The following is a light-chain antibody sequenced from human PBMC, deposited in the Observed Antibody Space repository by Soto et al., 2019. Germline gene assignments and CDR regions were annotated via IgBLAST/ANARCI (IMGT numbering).Light chain of an antibody. Sequence: QSALTQPASVSGSPGQSITISCTGTSSDVGSYNLVSWYQQHPGKAPKLMIYEGSKRPSGVSNRFSGSKSGNTASLTISGLQAEDEADYYCCSYAGSSTGYVFGTGTKLTVL. V-gene: IGLV2-23*01. CDR2: EGS. J-gene: IGLJ1*01. CDR1: SSDVGSYNL. CDR3: CSYAGSSTGYV.